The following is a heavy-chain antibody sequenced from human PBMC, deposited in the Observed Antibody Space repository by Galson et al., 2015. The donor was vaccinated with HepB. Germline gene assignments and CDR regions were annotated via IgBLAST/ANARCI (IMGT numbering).Heavy chain of an antibody. CDR1: GFTFSNSW. Sequence: SLRLSCAASGFTFSNSWMSWVRQAPGKGLEWVADMNYFGSVKSYVDSVKGRFTVSRDNAKNSVYLQMNDLRAEDTAVYYCARDPDHGALDYWGQGTLVIVSS. V-gene: IGHV3-7*01. CDR2: MNYFGSVK. J-gene: IGHJ4*02. CDR3: ARDPDHGALDY. D-gene: IGHD4-17*01.